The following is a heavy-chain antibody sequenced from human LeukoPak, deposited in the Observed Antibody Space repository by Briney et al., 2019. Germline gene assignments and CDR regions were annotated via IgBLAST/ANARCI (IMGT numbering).Heavy chain of an antibody. D-gene: IGHD5-18*01. V-gene: IGHV1-2*02. Sequence: ASVRVSCKASGYTFTGYYMHWVRQAPGQGLEWMGWINPNSGGTNYAQKFQGRVTTTRDASISTAYMELSRLRSDDTAVYYCARDTADSYGSSDFDYWGQGTLVTVSS. J-gene: IGHJ4*02. CDR1: GYTFTGYY. CDR3: ARDTADSYGSSDFDY. CDR2: INPNSGGT.